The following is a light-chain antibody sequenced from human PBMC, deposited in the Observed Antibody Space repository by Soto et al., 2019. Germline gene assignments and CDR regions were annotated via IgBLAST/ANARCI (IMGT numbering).Light chain of an antibody. V-gene: IGKV1-27*01. CDR3: QKYDRAPRT. CDR1: QGINNY. CDR2: SAS. Sequence: SQGINNYLAWYQQKPGKVPVLLIYSASTLKSGVPSRFSGRGAGTDFTLTISSLQPEDFATYYCQKYDRAPRTFGQGTKVDIK. J-gene: IGKJ1*01.